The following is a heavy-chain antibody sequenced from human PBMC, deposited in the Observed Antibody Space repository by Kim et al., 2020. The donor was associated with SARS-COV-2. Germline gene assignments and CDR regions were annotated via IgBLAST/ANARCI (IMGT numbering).Heavy chain of an antibody. D-gene: IGHD3-10*01. V-gene: IGHV4-39*01. CDR3: TSLSGGAVDV. CDR2: IYYSGST. Sequence: SETLSLTCTVSGGSISSSSYYWGWIRQPPGKGLEWIGSIYYSGSTYYNSSLKSRVTITVDTSKNQFSLKLSFVTAEDTAVYYCTSLSGGAVDVWVHGTL. CDR1: GGSISSSSYY. J-gene: IGHJ3*01.